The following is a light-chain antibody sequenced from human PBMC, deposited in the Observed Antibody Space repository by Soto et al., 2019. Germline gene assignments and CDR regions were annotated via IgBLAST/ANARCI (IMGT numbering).Light chain of an antibody. CDR3: HQEPNWPPLT. J-gene: IGKJ4*01. V-gene: IGKV3-15*01. Sequence: EIVMTQSPATLSVSPGERATLSCRASQSVSSNLAWYQQKPGQAPRLLIYGASTRATGIPARFSGSGSGTEVTLTIISMQSEDFAGYYCHQEPNWPPLTFGGGTKVEIK. CDR1: QSVSSN. CDR2: GAS.